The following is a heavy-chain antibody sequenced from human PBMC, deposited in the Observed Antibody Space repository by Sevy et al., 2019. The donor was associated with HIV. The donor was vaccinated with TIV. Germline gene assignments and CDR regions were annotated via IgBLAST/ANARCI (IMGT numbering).Heavy chain of an antibody. CDR2: IKQDGSEK. J-gene: IGHJ4*02. CDR3: ARDLYSSGWHFDY. CDR1: GLTFSSYW. Sequence: GGSLRLSCAASGLTFSSYWMSWVRQAPGKGLEWVANIKQDGSEKYYVDSVKGRFTISRDNAKNSLYLQMNSLRAEDTAVYYCARDLYSSGWHFDYWGQGTLVTVSS. D-gene: IGHD6-19*01. V-gene: IGHV3-7*01.